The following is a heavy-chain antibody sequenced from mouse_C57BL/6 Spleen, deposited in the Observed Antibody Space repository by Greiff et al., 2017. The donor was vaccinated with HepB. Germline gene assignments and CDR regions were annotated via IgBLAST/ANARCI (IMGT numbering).Heavy chain of an antibody. CDR1: GYTFTSYW. J-gene: IGHJ3*01. Sequence: VQLQQSGAELVKPGASVKLSCKASGYTFTSYWMHWVKQRPGQGLEWIGMIHPNSGSTNYNEKFKSKATLTVDKSSSTAYMQLSSLTSEDSAVYYCARGESDVYPAYWGQGTLVTVSA. D-gene: IGHD2-3*01. V-gene: IGHV1-64*01. CDR3: ARGESDVYPAY. CDR2: IHPNSGST.